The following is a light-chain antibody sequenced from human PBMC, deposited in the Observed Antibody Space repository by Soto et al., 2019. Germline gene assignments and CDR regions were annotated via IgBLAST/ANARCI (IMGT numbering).Light chain of an antibody. Sequence: EIVLTQSPGTLSVSPGDRVTLSCRASHSVDINLAWYQQRAGQAPRLLVYGASTKATDMPGRFSGRGSGTEFTLTINNLQSEDFAVYYCQQYRSGPRTFGQGTKVE. V-gene: IGKV3-15*01. CDR3: QQYRSGPRT. CDR1: HSVDIN. J-gene: IGKJ1*01. CDR2: GAS.